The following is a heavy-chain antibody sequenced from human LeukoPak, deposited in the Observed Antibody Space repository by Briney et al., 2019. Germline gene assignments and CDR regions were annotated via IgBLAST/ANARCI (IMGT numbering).Heavy chain of an antibody. J-gene: IGHJ3*02. CDR3: AKHGYNSGVYDAFDI. V-gene: IGHV3-NL1*01. CDR2: IRDGGDNT. Sequence: PGGSLRLSCAASGFTFSSYGMHWVRQAPGKGLEWVSVIRDGGDNTYYADAVKGRFTISRDNSKKTLHLQMNSLRAEDTAVYYCAKHGYNSGVYDAFDIWGQGTRVTVSS. D-gene: IGHD6-19*01. CDR1: GFTFSSYG.